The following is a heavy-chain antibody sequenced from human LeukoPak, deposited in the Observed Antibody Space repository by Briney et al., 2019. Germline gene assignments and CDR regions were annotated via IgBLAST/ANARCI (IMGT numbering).Heavy chain of an antibody. CDR2: IFHTGNT. Sequence: SETLSLTCTVSGGSISSDTSSYNWIRQPPGKGLEWIGYIFHTGNTYYSPSLKSRVTISVDTSKNQFSLQLRSVTAADTAVYYCAREDPQTTVPEGMDVWGQGTTVTVSS. D-gene: IGHD4-17*01. CDR1: GGSISSDTSS. CDR3: AREDPQTTVPEGMDV. V-gene: IGHV4-30-2*01. J-gene: IGHJ6*02.